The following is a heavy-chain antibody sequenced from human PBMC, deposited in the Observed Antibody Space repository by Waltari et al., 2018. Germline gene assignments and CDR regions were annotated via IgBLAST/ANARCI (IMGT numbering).Heavy chain of an antibody. D-gene: IGHD6-6*01. CDR3: ARGSIAAGSFDY. J-gene: IGHJ4*01. Sequence: QVQLVQSGAEVKKPGASVKVSCEASGYTFTGYYLHWVRLAPGQGLECMGWIDPNSGATNYAQKFLGRVTMTRDTSISTAYMELSRLRSDDTAFYYCARGSIAAGSFDYWGQGTLVTVSS. V-gene: IGHV1-2*02. CDR1: GYTFTGYY. CDR2: IDPNSGAT.